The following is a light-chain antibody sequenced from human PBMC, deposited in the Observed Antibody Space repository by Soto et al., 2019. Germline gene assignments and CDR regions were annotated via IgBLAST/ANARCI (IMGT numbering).Light chain of an antibody. Sequence: EIVMTQSPPTLYVSPGERATLSCRASQSISRNLAWFQQKPGQAPSLLIFGASTRAAGIPARFSGSGSGTGFSLTISGLQSEDFAVYFCHQYENWPKTFGQGTKVDIK. CDR1: QSISRN. J-gene: IGKJ1*01. CDR2: GAS. CDR3: HQYENWPKT. V-gene: IGKV3-15*01.